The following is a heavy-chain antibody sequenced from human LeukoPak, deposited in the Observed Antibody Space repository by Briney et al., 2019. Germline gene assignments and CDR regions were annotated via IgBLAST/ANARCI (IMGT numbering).Heavy chain of an antibody. Sequence: SETLSLTCTVSGGSISSYYWSWIRQPPGKGLEWIGYIYYSGSTNYNPSLKSRVTISVDTSKNQFSLRLRSVTAADTAVYYCARGPTYQPIDFWGQGTLVTVSS. V-gene: IGHV4-59*01. CDR2: IYYSGST. CDR1: GGSISSYY. J-gene: IGHJ4*02. CDR3: ARGPTYQPIDF. D-gene: IGHD2-2*01.